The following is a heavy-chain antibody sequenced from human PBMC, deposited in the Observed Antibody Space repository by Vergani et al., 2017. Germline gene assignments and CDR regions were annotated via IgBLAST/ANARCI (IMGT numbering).Heavy chain of an antibody. CDR2: ISTNGNT. CDR1: GGSISSENYS. J-gene: IGHJ6*02. Sequence: QVQLQESGPGLVKPSQTLSPTFLVSGGSISSENYSWTWIRQPAGKGLEWIGQISTNGNTKYTPSLKSRVTLSLDTSKDEFSLNLKSVTAADTAVYYCATGQLRTATTIIEALHIHSGLDVGGQGTTVTVSS. V-gene: IGHV4-61*02. CDR3: ATGQLRTATTIIEALHIHSGLDV. D-gene: IGHD5-24*01.